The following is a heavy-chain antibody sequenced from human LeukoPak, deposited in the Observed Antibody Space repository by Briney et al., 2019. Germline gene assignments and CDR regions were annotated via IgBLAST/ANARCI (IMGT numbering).Heavy chain of an antibody. D-gene: IGHD3-10*01. CDR3: TREGANYGVTRDV. Sequence: GASVKVSCMASGYSFTRYGFNWVRQAPGQGLEWMGWINAYSGNTKYAQKVQARVTMTTDTSTSTAYMELRSLRSDATAVYYCTREGANYGVTRDVWGQGTTVIVSS. CDR1: GYSFTRYG. J-gene: IGHJ6*02. CDR2: INAYSGNT. V-gene: IGHV1-18*04.